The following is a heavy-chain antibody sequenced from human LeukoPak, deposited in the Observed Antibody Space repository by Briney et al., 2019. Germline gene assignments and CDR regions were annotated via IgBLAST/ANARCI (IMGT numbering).Heavy chain of an antibody. V-gene: IGHV3-23*01. CDR1: GFTFISYA. D-gene: IGHD5-12*01. CDR2: ISGSGGRT. Sequence: PGGPLSLSFAASGFTFISYAMSWVRQAPGKGLEWVSAISGSGGRTYSADSVKGRFTISRDNSKNTLYLQMNSLRAEDTAVYYCAKDQGYSGYDPLDYWGQGTLVTVSS. J-gene: IGHJ4*02. CDR3: AKDQGYSGYDPLDY.